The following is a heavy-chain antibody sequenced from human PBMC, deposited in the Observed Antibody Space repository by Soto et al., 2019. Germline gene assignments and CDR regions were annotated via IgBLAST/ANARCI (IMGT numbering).Heavy chain of an antibody. CDR3: ARVTAAAGREGYYYYGMDV. Sequence: SETLSLTCTVSGGSISSYYWSWIRQPPGKGLEWIGYIYYSGSTNYNPSLKSRVTISVDTSKNQFSLKLSSVTAADTAVYYCARVTAAAGREGYYYYGMDVWGQGTTVTVSS. D-gene: IGHD6-13*01. CDR1: GGSISSYY. CDR2: IYYSGST. V-gene: IGHV4-59*01. J-gene: IGHJ6*02.